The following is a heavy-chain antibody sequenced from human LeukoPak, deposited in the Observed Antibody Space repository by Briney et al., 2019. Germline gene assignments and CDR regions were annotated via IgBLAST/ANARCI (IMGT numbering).Heavy chain of an antibody. V-gene: IGHV4-59*08. J-gene: IGHJ4*02. Sequence: PSETLSLTCGVSGGSIYSHYWGWIRQPPGKGLEWIGDIYYKGNTNYNPSLKSRVTISLDTSKNHLSLTLTPVVAADTAIYYCMRRDTGWNYSDYWGQGILVTVSS. D-gene: IGHD6-19*01. CDR3: MRRDTGWNYSDY. CDR1: GGSIYSHY. CDR2: IYYKGNT.